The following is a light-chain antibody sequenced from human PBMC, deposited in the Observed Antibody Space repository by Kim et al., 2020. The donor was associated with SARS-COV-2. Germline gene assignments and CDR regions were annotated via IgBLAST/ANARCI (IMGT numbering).Light chain of an antibody. CDR1: QSIRHS. V-gene: IGKV1-27*01. J-gene: IGKJ4*01. CDR2: AAS. CDR3: QKYNSAPRT. Sequence: ASGGDKVTIPCRARQSIRHSLTWYQQRPGKVPKLLIYAASTLQSGVPSRFSGSGYGTHFPLTISSLQPEDVATYYCQKYNSAPRTFGGGTKVDIK.